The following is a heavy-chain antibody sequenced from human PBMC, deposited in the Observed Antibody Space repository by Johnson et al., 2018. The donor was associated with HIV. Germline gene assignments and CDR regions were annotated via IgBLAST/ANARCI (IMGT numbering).Heavy chain of an antibody. J-gene: IGHJ3*02. CDR3: AKHLSTLVDAFDI. CDR2: LTPSGGGT. CDR1: GFTFSTYA. D-gene: IGHD3-16*01. V-gene: IGHV3-23*04. Sequence: VQLVESGVGLVQPGGSLRLSCAASGFTFSTYAMSWVRQAPGKGPEWVSALTPSGGGTYYADSVKGRFTISRDNSKNTLYLQLNSLRAEDTAVFYCAKHLSTLVDAFDIWGQGTMVTVSS.